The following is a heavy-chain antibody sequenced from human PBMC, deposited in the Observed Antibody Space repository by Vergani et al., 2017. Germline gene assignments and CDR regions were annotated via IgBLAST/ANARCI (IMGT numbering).Heavy chain of an antibody. CDR2: ISFDGTNE. CDR1: GFALNRHA. J-gene: IGHJ4*02. CDR3: VRDRGLWAGGRCYTEAWDY. D-gene: IGHD2-2*02. V-gene: IGHV3-30-3*01. Sequence: EHLVESGGRLVQPGGSLRLSCVVSGFALNRHAMYWVRQAPGKGLEWVVGISFDGTNEYYPDLVKGRFTITRDIAKNTLYLQVRSLRLEDTGVYHCVRDRGLWAGGRCYTEAWDYWGQGTPVTVSS.